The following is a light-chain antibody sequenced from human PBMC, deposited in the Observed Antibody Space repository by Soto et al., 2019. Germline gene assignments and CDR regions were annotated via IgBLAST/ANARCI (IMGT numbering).Light chain of an antibody. CDR1: SSDVGGYNH. Sequence: QSALTQPASVSGSPGQSITISCTGTSSDVGGYNHVSWYQHHPGKAHKRIIYEVTKRPSGVSNRFSGSKSGDTASLTISGLQAEDEADYYCLSHTASTTRIFGTGTKLTVL. V-gene: IGLV2-14*01. CDR3: LSHTASTTRI. CDR2: EVT. J-gene: IGLJ1*01.